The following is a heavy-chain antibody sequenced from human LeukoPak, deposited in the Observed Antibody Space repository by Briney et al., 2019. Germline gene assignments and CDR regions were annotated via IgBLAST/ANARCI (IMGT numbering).Heavy chain of an antibody. V-gene: IGHV3-66*01. CDR1: GFTVSSNY. CDR3: AREGYDSSGDYGMDV. Sequence: SGGSLRLSCAASGFTVSSNYMNWVRQAPGKGLEWVSVIYSGGSTYYTDSVKGRFTISGDNSKNTLYLQMNSLRAEDTAVYYCAREGYDSSGDYGMDVWGQGTTVTVSS. CDR2: IYSGGST. D-gene: IGHD3-22*01. J-gene: IGHJ6*02.